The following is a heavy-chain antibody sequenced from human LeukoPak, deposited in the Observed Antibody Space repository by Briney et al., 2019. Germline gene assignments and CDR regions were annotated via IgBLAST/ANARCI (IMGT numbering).Heavy chain of an antibody. D-gene: IGHD6-19*01. Sequence: PGGSLRLSCAAPGFTVSSNYMSWVRQAPGKGLEWVSVIYSGGSTYYADSVKGRFTISRDNSKNTLYLQMNSLRAEDTAVYYCARDLYSSGRGYWGQGTLVTVSS. CDR1: GFTVSSNY. V-gene: IGHV3-53*01. CDR3: ARDLYSSGRGY. CDR2: IYSGGST. J-gene: IGHJ4*02.